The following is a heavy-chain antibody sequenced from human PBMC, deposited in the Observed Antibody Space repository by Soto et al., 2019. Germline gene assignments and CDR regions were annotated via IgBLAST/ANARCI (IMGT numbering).Heavy chain of an antibody. CDR2: INPSGGST. CDR3: ARAGYCSGGTCFHGNCDY. Sequence: QVQLVQSGAEVKRPGASVKVSRKASGYTFTTYYMHWVRQAPGQGLEWLGIINPSGGSTTYAQKFPGRVTIARDPSTSTVYLELSSLRSEDTAVYYCARAGYCSGGTCFHGNCDYWGQGTLVTVSA. V-gene: IGHV1-46*01. CDR1: GYTFTTYY. J-gene: IGHJ4*02. D-gene: IGHD2-15*01.